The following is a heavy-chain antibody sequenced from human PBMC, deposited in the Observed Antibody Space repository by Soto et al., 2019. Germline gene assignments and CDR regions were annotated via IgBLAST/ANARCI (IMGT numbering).Heavy chain of an antibody. CDR1: GFAFSSYW. Sequence: EEQLVESGGGLVQPGGSLRLSCAASGFAFSSYWMHWVRQTPGKGPVWVSRIYNDGSRTAYADSVKGRFTISRDNAKNTMYLQMCSLTVEDTAVYYCARDLSGDTTPYFDPWGQGTLVTVSS. V-gene: IGHV3-74*01. CDR3: ARDLSGDTTPYFDP. D-gene: IGHD1-1*01. J-gene: IGHJ4*02. CDR2: IYNDGSRT.